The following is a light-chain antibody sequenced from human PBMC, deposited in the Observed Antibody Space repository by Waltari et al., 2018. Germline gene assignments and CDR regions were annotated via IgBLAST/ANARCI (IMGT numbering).Light chain of an antibody. J-gene: IGLJ2*01. CDR1: SSDVGGYNY. CDR3: SSYTSGNTVI. CDR2: DVS. V-gene: IGLV2-14*03. Sequence: QSALTQPASVSGSPGQSITISCIGTSSDVGGYNYVSWYQQHPGKTPNGMLYDVSNRPSGVSNRFSGAKSGNTASLTISGLQAEDEADYYCSSYTSGNTVIFGGGTKLTVL.